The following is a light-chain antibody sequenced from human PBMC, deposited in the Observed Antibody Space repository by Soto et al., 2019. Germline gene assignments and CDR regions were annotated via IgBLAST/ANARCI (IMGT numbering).Light chain of an antibody. CDR3: QQYNDYQYT. CDR1: QSITTW. V-gene: IGKV1-5*03. Sequence: DIQMTQSPSTLSASVGDRVTITCRASQSITTWLAWYQQKPGKAPKLLIYKATNLQSGVPSRFSGSGSGTEFSLTSSSLQPEDFAIYYSQQYNDYQYTFGQGTKTGDQT. J-gene: IGKJ2*01. CDR2: KAT.